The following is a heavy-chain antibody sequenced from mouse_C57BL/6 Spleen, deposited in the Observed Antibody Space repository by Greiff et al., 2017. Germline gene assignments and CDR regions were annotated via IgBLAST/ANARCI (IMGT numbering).Heavy chain of an antibody. Sequence: VKLMESGAELARPGASVKLSCKASGYTFTSYGISWVKQRAGQGLEWIGEIYPRSGNTYYNEKFKGKATLTADKSSSTAYMELRSLTSEDSAVYFSARWDYGSRVNVDCRGRSTTLT. CDR3: ARWDYGSRVNVDC. V-gene: IGHV1-81*01. J-gene: IGHJ2*01. CDR1: GYTFTSYG. CDR2: IYPRSGNT. D-gene: IGHD1-1*01.